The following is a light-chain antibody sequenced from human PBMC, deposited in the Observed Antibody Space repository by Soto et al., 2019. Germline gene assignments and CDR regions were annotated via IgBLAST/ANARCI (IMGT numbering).Light chain of an antibody. Sequence: EIVLTQSPATLPLSPGERATLSCRASQSVSSYLAWYQQKPGQAPRLLIHDASNRATGIPARFSGSGSGTDFTLTISSLEPEDFAVYYCQQRSNWPRTFGQGTKV. CDR3: QQRSNWPRT. J-gene: IGKJ1*01. CDR2: DAS. V-gene: IGKV3-11*01. CDR1: QSVSSY.